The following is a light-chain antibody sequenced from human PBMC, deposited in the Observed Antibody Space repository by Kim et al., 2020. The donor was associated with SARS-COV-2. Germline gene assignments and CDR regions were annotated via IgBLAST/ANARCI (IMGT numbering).Light chain of an antibody. J-gene: IGKJ4*01. Sequence: SPRYRPPPSYRHCRSVRSSLAWYQQTPGQAPRPLIYYASIRATGVPARFTCSGSGTDFTLTISSLQSGDFAVYFCQQYYTWSALTFGGGNKVDIK. CDR3: QQYYTWSALT. CDR1: RSVRSS. V-gene: IGKV3D-15*01. CDR2: YAS.